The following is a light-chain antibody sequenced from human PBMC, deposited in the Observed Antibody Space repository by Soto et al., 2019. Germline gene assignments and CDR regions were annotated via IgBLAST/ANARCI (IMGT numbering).Light chain of an antibody. CDR1: QSVLYSSNNNNY. CDR2: WAS. V-gene: IGKV4-1*01. J-gene: IGKJ1*01. Sequence: DFVMTQSPDSLAVSLGERATINCKSSQSVLYSSNNNNYLSWYQQKPGQPPKLLIYWASTRESGVPDRFTGSGSGTEFTLTISCLQAEDVAVYYCHQYINAPWTFGQGTKVEIK. CDR3: HQYINAPWT.